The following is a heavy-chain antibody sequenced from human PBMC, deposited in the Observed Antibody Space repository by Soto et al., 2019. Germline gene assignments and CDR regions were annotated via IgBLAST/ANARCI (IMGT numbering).Heavy chain of an antibody. Sequence: SETLSLTCSVSGGSISSSSYYWGWIRQPPGKGLEWIGSIYYSGSTYYNPSLKSRVTISVDTSKNQFSLKLSSVTAADTAVYYCAREYYDILTGPCFDYWGQGTLVTVSS. J-gene: IGHJ4*02. D-gene: IGHD3-9*01. CDR3: AREYYDILTGPCFDY. V-gene: IGHV4-39*02. CDR2: IYYSGST. CDR1: GGSISSSSYY.